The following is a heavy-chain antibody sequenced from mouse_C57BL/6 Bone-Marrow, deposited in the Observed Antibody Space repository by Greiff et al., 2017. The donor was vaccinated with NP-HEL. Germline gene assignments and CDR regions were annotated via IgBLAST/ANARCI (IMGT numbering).Heavy chain of an antibody. Sequence: EVKLVESGGGLVQPGGSLKLSCAASGFTFSDYYMYWVRQTPEKRLEWVAYISNGGGSTYYPDTVKGRFTISRDNAKNTLYLQMSRLKSEDTAMYYCARSTVLDYWGQGTSVTVSS. CDR1: GFTFSDYY. D-gene: IGHD1-1*01. J-gene: IGHJ4*01. CDR2: ISNGGGST. CDR3: ARSTVLDY. V-gene: IGHV5-12*01.